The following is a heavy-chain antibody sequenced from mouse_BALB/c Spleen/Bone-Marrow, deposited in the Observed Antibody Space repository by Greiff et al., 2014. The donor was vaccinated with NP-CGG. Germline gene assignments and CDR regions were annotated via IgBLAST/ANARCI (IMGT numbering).Heavy chain of an antibody. CDR2: IDPANGNT. CDR1: GFNIKDTY. D-gene: IGHD1-1*01. V-gene: IGHV14-3*02. CDR3: ARIYYYGRGYFDY. Sequence: EVQLQQSGAELVKPGASVTLSCTASGFNIKDTYMHWVKQRPEQGLEWIGRIDPANGNTKYDPKFQGKATITADTSSNTAYLQLSSLTSEDTAVYYCARIYYYGRGYFDYWGQGTALTVSS. J-gene: IGHJ2*01.